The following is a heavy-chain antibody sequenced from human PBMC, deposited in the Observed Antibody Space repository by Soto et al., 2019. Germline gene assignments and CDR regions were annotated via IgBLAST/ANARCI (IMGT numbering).Heavy chain of an antibody. CDR2: ISASSSSI. J-gene: IGHJ3*02. CDR3: VRDAYNRDPFDI. Sequence: DVQLVESGGGLVKPGGSLRLSCAASGFNIITFSMNWVRQAPGKGLEWVSSISASSSSIYYAESVKGRFTVSRDNAKNSLYLQMNSLTAEDTALYYCVRDAYNRDPFDIWGQGTTLTVSS. V-gene: IGHV3-21*01. CDR1: GFNIITFS. D-gene: IGHD1-20*01.